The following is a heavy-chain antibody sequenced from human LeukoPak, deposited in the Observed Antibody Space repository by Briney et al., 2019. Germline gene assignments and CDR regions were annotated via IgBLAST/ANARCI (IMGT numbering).Heavy chain of an antibody. Sequence: ASVKVSCKASGYTFTDYYIHWVRQAPGQGLEWMGWINPYSGGTNYAEKFQGRVTMTRDTSITTAYMELSSLRSDDTAIYYCATLRRSGWYIGDWGQVTLVTVYS. CDR2: INPYSGGT. D-gene: IGHD6-19*01. CDR1: GYTFTDYY. J-gene: IGHJ4*02. CDR3: ATLRRSGWYIGD. V-gene: IGHV1-2*02.